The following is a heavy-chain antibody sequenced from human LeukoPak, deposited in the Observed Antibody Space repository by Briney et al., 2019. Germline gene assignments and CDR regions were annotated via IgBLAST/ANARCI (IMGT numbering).Heavy chain of an antibody. D-gene: IGHD3-3*01. J-gene: IGHJ4*02. CDR1: GGSFSGYY. Sequence: SETLSLTCAVYGGSFSGYYWSWIRQPPGKGLEWIGEINHSGSTNYNPSLKSRVTISVDTSKNQFSLKLSSVTAADTAVYYCARGGPLYYDFWSGYSPGFDYWGQGTLVTVSS. CDR2: INHSGST. CDR3: ARGGPLYYDFWSGYSPGFDY. V-gene: IGHV4-34*01.